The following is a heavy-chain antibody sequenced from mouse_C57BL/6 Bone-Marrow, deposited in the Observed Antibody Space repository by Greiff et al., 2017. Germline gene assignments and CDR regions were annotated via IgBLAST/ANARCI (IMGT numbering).Heavy chain of an antibody. CDR2: IDPEDGET. V-gene: IGHV14-2*01. J-gene: IGHJ2*01. CDR3: TRSLFYYGTNY. CDR1: GFNIKDYY. D-gene: IGHD1-1*01. Sequence: EVQLQQSGAELVKPGASVKLSCTASGFNIKDYYIPWVKQRTEQGLEWIGRIDPEDGETKYAPKFQDKATITADTSSNTAYLQLSSLTSEDTAVYYCTRSLFYYGTNYWGQGTTLTVSS.